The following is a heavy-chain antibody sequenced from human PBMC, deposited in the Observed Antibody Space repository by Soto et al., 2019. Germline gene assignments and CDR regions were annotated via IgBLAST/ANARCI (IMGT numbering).Heavy chain of an antibody. CDR1: GGSISSGGYY. CDR3: ARDLTLTTGWFDP. Sequence: SETLSLTCTVSGGSISSGGYYWSWIRQHPGKGLEWIGYIYYGGSTYYNPSLKSRVTISVDTSKNQFSLKLSSVTAADTAVYYCARDLTLTTGWFDPWGQGTLVTVSS. CDR2: IYYGGST. D-gene: IGHD1-1*01. J-gene: IGHJ5*02. V-gene: IGHV4-31*03.